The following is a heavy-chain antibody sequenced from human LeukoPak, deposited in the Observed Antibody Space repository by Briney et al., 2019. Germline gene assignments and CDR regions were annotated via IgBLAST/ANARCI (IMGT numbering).Heavy chain of an antibody. CDR3: ARVSTGDYYDSSDDFDY. J-gene: IGHJ4*02. D-gene: IGHD3-22*01. CDR1: GYTLTSYY. Sequence: GASVKVSCKASGYTLTSYYMHWVRQAPGQGLEWMGIINPSGGSTSYAQKFQGRVTMTRDTSTSTVYMELSSLRSEDTAVYYCARVSTGDYYDSSDDFDYWGQGTLVTVSS. V-gene: IGHV1-46*01. CDR2: INPSGGST.